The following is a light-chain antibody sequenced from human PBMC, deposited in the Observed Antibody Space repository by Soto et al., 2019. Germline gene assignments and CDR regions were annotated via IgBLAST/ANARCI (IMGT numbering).Light chain of an antibody. J-gene: IGKJ1*01. V-gene: IGKV3-15*01. CDR2: GAS. CDR1: QSVTDN. CDR3: QQYKDWPRT. Sequence: EIVMTQSPATLSVSPGERATLSCRASQSVTDNVAWYQQKPGQAPRLLIYGASTRYTGVPARLSGGESETEFTLHIISRQSEDFAVDYCQQYKDWPRTLGQGTKVEIK.